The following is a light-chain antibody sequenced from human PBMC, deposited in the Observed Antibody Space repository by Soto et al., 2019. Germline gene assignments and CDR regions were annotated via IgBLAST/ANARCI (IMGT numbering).Light chain of an antibody. J-gene: IGLJ1*01. CDR1: GSDIGYFNY. CDR3: KSYAVGSTYV. V-gene: IGLV2-14*01. Sequence: QSVLTQPASVSGSPGQSITISCTGTGSDIGYFNYVSWYQQQPGKAPKLMIYEVNNRPSGVSIRFSGSKSGSTASLTISGPQAEDEADYYCKSYAVGSTYVFGTGTKLTVL. CDR2: EVN.